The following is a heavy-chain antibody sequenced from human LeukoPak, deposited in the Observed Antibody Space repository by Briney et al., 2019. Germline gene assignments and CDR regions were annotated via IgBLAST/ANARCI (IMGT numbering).Heavy chain of an antibody. V-gene: IGHV4-39*02. CDR2: ISYSGGT. Sequence: SETLSLTCTVSGGSLSSSNNYWGWTRQPPGKGLEWFGSISYSGGTSYNPSLRSRVTISVDTSNNQFSLKLNSVTAADTAVYYCARESGYYDFWSGYHQYGMDVWGQGTTVTVS. J-gene: IGHJ6*02. CDR3: ARESGYYDFWSGYHQYGMDV. D-gene: IGHD3-3*01. CDR1: GGSLSSSNNY.